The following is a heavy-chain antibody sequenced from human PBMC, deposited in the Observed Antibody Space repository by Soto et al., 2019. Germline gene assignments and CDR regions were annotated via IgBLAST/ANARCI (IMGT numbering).Heavy chain of an antibody. CDR2: ISYDETNK. D-gene: IGHD3-10*01. Sequence: QVQLVESGGGVVQPGRSLRLSCAVSGFTFSNYAMHWVRQAPGKGLEWVAVISYDETNKYYADSVKGRFTISRDNSKNTLYLQMNSLRPEDTAVYYCARDRGALDYWGQGTLVTVSS. J-gene: IGHJ4*02. CDR3: ARDRGALDY. CDR1: GFTFSNYA. V-gene: IGHV3-30-3*01.